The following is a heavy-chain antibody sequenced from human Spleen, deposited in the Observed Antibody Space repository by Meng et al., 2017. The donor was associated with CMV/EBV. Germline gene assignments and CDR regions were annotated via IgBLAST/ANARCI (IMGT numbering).Heavy chain of an antibody. Sequence: GSLRLSCSVSGSSISNYNWIWIRQPPEKGLEWIGYIYGSATSNYNPSLKSRVTISVDTSKNQFSLTLSSVTAADTALYYCARVVYYSGSGSYYNNPHFDYWGQGTLVTVSS. CDR2: IYGSATS. CDR1: GSSISNYN. V-gene: IGHV4-59*01. CDR3: ARVVYYSGSGSYYNNPHFDY. J-gene: IGHJ4*02. D-gene: IGHD3-10*01.